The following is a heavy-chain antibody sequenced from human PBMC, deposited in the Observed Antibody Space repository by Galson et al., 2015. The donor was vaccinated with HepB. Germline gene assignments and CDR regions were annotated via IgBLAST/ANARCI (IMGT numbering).Heavy chain of an antibody. CDR3: AKKRGTTGLPAPYTWFDP. CDR2: ISGTGGST. J-gene: IGHJ5*02. V-gene: IGHV3-23*01. D-gene: IGHD4-11*01. Sequence: SLRLSCAASGFTFSSYAMSWVRQAPGKGLEWVSSISGTGGSTYYADSVKGRFTISRDNSKNTLFLQMDSLRAEDTAVYYCAKKRGTTGLPAPYTWFDPWGQGTLVTVSS. CDR1: GFTFSSYA.